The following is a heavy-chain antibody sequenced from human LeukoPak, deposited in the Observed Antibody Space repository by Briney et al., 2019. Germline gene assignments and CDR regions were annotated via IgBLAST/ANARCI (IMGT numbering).Heavy chain of an antibody. CDR1: GYTFTGYY. V-gene: IGHV1-2*02. Sequence: ASVKVSCKASGYTFTGYYMHWVRQAPGQGLEWMGWTNPSSGGTNYAQKFQGRVTMTRDTSISTAYMELSRLRSDDTAVYYCARVGDGYNYNSWFDPWGQGTLVTVSS. CDR3: ARVGDGYNYNSWFDP. J-gene: IGHJ5*02. D-gene: IGHD5-24*01. CDR2: TNPSSGGT.